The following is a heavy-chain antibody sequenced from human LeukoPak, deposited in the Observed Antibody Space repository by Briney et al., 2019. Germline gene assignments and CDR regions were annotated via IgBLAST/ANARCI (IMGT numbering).Heavy chain of an antibody. CDR2: IIPIFGTA. CDR3: ARGLSVSSSARSPYYCYMDV. J-gene: IGHJ6*03. Sequence: SVKVSCKASGGTFSSYAISWVRQAPGQGLEWMGGIIPIFGTANYAQKFQGRVTITTDESTSTAYMELSSLRSEDTAVYYCARGLSVSSSARSPYYCYMDVWGKGTTVTVSS. V-gene: IGHV1-69*05. D-gene: IGHD6-13*01. CDR1: GGTFSSYA.